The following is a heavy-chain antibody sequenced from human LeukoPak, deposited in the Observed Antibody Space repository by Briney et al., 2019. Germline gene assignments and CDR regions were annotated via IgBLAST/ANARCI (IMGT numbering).Heavy chain of an antibody. CDR1: GFTFSDYY. J-gene: IGHJ4*02. CDR2: ISSSGSTI. Sequence: GGSLRLSCAASGFTFSDYYMSWIRQAPGKGLEWVSYISSSGSTIYYADSVKGRFTISRDNAKNSLYLQMNSLRAEDTAVYYCARDLTYGSSGYPGGFDYWGQGTLVTVSS. V-gene: IGHV3-11*01. D-gene: IGHD3-22*01. CDR3: ARDLTYGSSGYPGGFDY.